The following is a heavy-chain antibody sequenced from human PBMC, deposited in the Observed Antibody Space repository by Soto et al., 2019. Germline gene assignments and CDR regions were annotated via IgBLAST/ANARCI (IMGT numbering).Heavy chain of an antibody. CDR2: IYHSGST. CDR1: GGSISSGGYS. D-gene: IGHD2-21*02. J-gene: IGHJ4*02. Sequence: QLQLQESGSGLVKPSQTLSLTCAVSGGSISSGGYSWSWIRQPPGKGLEWIGYIYHSGSTYYNPALKSRVTISVDRLKTQFSPKLSSVTAADTGVCCWASGWVTALHSWGQGTLVTVSS. CDR3: ASGWVTALHS. V-gene: IGHV4-30-2*01.